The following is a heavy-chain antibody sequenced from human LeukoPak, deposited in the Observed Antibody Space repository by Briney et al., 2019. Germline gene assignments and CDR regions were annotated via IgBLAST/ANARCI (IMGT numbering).Heavy chain of an antibody. CDR3: ARHGPGGVFDY. J-gene: IGHJ4*02. CDR2: TYYTGTT. Sequence: KPSEPLSLTCTVSEGSINNYYWSWIRQPPEKGLEWIGYTYYTGTTNYNPPLKSRVTMSVDTSKNQVSLELSSVTAADTAVYYCARHGPGGVFDYWGQGALVTVSS. CDR1: EGSINNYY. V-gene: IGHV4-59*08. D-gene: IGHD3-16*01.